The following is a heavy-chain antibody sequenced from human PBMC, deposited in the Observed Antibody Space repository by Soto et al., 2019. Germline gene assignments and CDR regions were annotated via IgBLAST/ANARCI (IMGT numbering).Heavy chain of an antibody. D-gene: IGHD4-17*01. Sequence: TLSLTCTVSGGSLSSGTYYWSWIRQPPGKGLEWIGYIYHSGSSQSNPSLKSRVTISIDTSKNHFSLELRSVTAADTAAYYCARDLVDTTVDYSFDSWGRGRLVTLSS. CDR2: IYHSGSS. J-gene: IGHJ4*02. CDR3: ARDLVDTTVDYSFDS. V-gene: IGHV4-30-4*01. CDR1: GGSLSSGTYY.